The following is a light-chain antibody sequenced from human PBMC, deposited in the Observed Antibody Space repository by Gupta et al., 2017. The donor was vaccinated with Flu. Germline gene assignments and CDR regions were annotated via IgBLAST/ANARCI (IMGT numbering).Light chain of an antibody. V-gene: IGKV2D-29*01. J-gene: IGKJ3*01. CDR3: MQSRQLAFS. CDR2: EVS. Sequence: IACKSSQSLLHGDGKTYLYWYLQKPGQPPQLLMYEVSHRCSGVPYRFSGSGSGTEFTLKISRVEAEDVGVYYCMQSRQLAFSFGPGTKLEIK. CDR1: QSLLHGDGKTY.